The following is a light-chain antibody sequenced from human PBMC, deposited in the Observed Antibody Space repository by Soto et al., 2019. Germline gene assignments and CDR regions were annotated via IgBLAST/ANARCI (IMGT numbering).Light chain of an antibody. CDR2: DAS. CDR3: QQYDNLLS. Sequence: DIQMTQSPSSLSASVGGRVTITCQASQDISNYLNWYQQKPGKAPKLLIYDASNLETGVPSRFSGSGSGTDFTFTISSLQPEDSATYYCQQYDNLLSFGQGTKLEIK. CDR1: QDISNY. J-gene: IGKJ2*01. V-gene: IGKV1-33*01.